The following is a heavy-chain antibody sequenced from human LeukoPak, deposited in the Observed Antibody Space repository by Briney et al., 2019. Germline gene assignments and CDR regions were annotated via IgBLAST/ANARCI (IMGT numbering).Heavy chain of an antibody. D-gene: IGHD5-12*01. Sequence: PSETLSLTCALYGGSVIGYYWSWIRQPPGKGLEWIGEINHSGSTNYNPSLKSRVTISVDTSKNQFSLKLSSVTAADTALYYCATDIVANDYWGQGTLVTVSS. CDR3: ATDIVANDY. CDR2: INHSGST. V-gene: IGHV4-34*01. CDR1: GGSVIGYY. J-gene: IGHJ4*02.